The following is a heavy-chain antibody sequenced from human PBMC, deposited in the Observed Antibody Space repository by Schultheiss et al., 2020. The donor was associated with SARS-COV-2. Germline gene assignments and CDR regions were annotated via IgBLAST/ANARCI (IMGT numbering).Heavy chain of an antibody. CDR2: IYYSGST. CDR3: ARDSGGDAFDI. CDR1: GGSISSGGYY. D-gene: IGHD2-15*01. Sequence: SETLSLTCTVSGGSISSGGYYWSWIRQPPGKGLEWIGYIYYSGSTNYNPSLKSRVTMSVDTSKNQFSLKLSSVTAADTAVYYCARDSGGDAFDIWGQGTMVTVSS. V-gene: IGHV4-61*08. J-gene: IGHJ3*02.